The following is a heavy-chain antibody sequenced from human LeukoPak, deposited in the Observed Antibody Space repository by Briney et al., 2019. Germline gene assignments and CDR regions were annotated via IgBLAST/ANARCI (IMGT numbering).Heavy chain of an antibody. CDR1: GFTFSSYA. CDR2: ISGSGGRT. Sequence: GGSLRLSCAASGFTFSSYAMNWVRQAPGKGLEWVSAISGSGGRTYYADSVKGRFTISRDNSKNTLYLQMNSLRAEDTAVYYCAKDLPGPIVVVAASNYWGQGTLLTVSS. CDR3: AKDLPGPIVVVAASNY. D-gene: IGHD2-15*01. V-gene: IGHV3-23*01. J-gene: IGHJ4*02.